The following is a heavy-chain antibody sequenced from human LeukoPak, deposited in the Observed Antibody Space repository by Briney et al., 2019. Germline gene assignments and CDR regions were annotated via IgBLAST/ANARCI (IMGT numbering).Heavy chain of an antibody. CDR1: GGSISSSSYY. CDR3: ARRGSHYDFWSGIAYYMDV. Sequence: SETLSLTCTVSGGSISSSSYYWGWIRQPPGKGLEWIGSIYYSGSTYYNPSLKSRVTISVDTSKNQFSLKLSSVTAADTAVDYCARRGSHYDFWSGIAYYMDVWGKGTTVTVSS. V-gene: IGHV4-39*07. J-gene: IGHJ6*03. CDR2: IYYSGST. D-gene: IGHD3-3*01.